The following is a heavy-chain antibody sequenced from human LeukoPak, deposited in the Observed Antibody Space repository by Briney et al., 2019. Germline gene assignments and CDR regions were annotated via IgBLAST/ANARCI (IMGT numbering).Heavy chain of an antibody. V-gene: IGHV3-23*01. Sequence: GSLRLSCAASGFSFSTHAMSWVRQAPGKGLERVSTIYYSGGNTYSADSVKGRFTISRDNAKNMLYLQMNSLRAEDTAIYYCAKDQGQAVVPRRFDYWGQGTLVTVSS. CDR1: GFSFSTHA. D-gene: IGHD4-23*01. CDR2: IYYSGGNT. J-gene: IGHJ4*02. CDR3: AKDQGQAVVPRRFDY.